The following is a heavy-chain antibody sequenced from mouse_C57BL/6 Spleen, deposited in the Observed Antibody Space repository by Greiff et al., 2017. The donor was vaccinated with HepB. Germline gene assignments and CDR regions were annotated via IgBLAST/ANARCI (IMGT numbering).Heavy chain of an antibody. V-gene: IGHV1-82*01. CDR1: GYAFSSSW. CDR2: IYPGDGDT. CDR3: ARSKLGPFDY. Sequence: QVTLKVSGPELVKPGASVKISCKASGYAFSSSWMNWVKQRPGKGLEWIGRIYPGDGDTNYNGKFKGKATLTADKSSSTAYMQLSSLTSEDSAVYFCARSKLGPFDYWGQGTTLTVSS. J-gene: IGHJ2*01. D-gene: IGHD4-1*01.